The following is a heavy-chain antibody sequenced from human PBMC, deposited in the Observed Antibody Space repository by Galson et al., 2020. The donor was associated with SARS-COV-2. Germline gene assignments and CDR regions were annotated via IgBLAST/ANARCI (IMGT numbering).Heavy chain of an antibody. CDR2: ISGSDGST. V-gene: IGHV3-23*01. Sequence: GGSLRLSCAASGFTFSSYVMSWVRQAPGKGLEWVSGISGSDGSTYYADSVKGRFTISRDNSKNTLYLQMNSLRAEDTAVYFCAKEAVTRYYFDYWGQGSLVIVSS. J-gene: IGHJ4*02. CDR1: GFTFSSYV. D-gene: IGHD4-17*01. CDR3: AKEAVTRYYFDY.